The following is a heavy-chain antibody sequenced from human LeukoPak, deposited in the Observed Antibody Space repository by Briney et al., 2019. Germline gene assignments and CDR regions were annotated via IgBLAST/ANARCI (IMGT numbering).Heavy chain of an antibody. D-gene: IGHD1-1*01. CDR2: IRYDGSET. CDR1: GSTFSGYG. Sequence: GGSLRLSCAASGSTFSGYGMHWVRQAPGKGLDWVTAIRYDGSETAYADSVKGRFTISRDNSKNTLYLQMNSLRVEDTAIYYCARENWNVAKHVLDIWGQGTMVSVAS. CDR3: ARENWNVAKHVLDI. J-gene: IGHJ3*02. V-gene: IGHV3-33*01.